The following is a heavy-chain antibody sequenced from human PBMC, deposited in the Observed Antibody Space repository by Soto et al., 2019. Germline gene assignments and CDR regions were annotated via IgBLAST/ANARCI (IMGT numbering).Heavy chain of an antibody. CDR1: GYTFTSYG. CDR2: ISAYNGNT. J-gene: IGHJ5*02. CDR3: ASEVVRVAGTRWFDA. V-gene: IGHV1-18*01. Sequence: QVQLVQSGAEVKKPGASVKVSCKASGYTFTSYGISWVRQAPGQGLEWMGWISAYNGNTNYAQTLQGRVTMTTDTSTSAPYMELRSLRSDAAAVYCCASEVVRVAGTRWFDAWGQGTLVTVSS. D-gene: IGHD6-19*01.